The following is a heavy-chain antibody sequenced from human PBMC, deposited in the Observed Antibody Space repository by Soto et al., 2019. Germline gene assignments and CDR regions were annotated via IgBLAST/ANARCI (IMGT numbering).Heavy chain of an antibody. CDR1: GFTFSSYD. CDR3: ARAPRYYDSSGRYWYFDL. V-gene: IGHV3-13*01. J-gene: IGHJ2*01. Sequence: GGSLRLSCAASGFTFSSYDMHWVRQATGKGLEWVSAIGTAGDTYYPGSVKGRFTISRENAKNSLYLQMNSLRAGDTAVYYCARAPRYYDSSGRYWYFDLWGHGTLVTVSS. CDR2: IGTAGDT. D-gene: IGHD3-22*01.